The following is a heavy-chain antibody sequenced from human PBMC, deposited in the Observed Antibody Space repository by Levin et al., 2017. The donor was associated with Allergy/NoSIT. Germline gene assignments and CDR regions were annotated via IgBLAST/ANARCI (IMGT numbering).Heavy chain of an antibody. CDR2: IYWDDDK. J-gene: IGHJ3*02. CDR1: GFSLSTGGVG. Sequence: SGPTLVKPTQTLTLTCTFSGFSLSTGGVGVGWIRQPPGKALEWLALIYWDDDKRYSPSLKSRLTITKDTSKNQVVLTMTNMDPVDIATYYCAHRAGSGSYSKGAFDIWGQGTMVTVSS. D-gene: IGHD3-10*01. V-gene: IGHV2-5*02. CDR3: AHRAGSGSYSKGAFDI.